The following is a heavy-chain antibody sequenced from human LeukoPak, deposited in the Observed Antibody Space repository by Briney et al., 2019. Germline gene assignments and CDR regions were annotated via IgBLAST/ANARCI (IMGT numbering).Heavy chain of an antibody. V-gene: IGHV3-7*01. CDR3: ATERRGSSTYDGKEAFDF. CDR1: GVTFSNYW. D-gene: IGHD6-13*01. J-gene: IGHJ4*02. CDR2: IKEDGGEK. Sequence: GGSLRLSCTASGVTFSNYWMSWVRLAPGKGLEWVANIKEDGGEKNYVDSVRGRFTITRDNSRNSLYLQMNSLRGEDTAVYYCATERRGSSTYDGKEAFDFWGQGTLVTVSS.